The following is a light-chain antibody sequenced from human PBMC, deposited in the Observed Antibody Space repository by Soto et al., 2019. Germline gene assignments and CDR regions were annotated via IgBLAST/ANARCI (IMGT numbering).Light chain of an antibody. CDR1: QSVSSN. Sequence: ETVLTQSPGTLSLSPGERATLSCRASQSVSSNFLAWYQQKPGQAPRPLIYGASTRATGIPARFSGSGSGTEFTLTISSLQSEDFAVYYCQQYDNWPTFGQGTKVDIK. J-gene: IGKJ1*01. CDR3: QQYDNWPT. V-gene: IGKV3-15*01. CDR2: GAS.